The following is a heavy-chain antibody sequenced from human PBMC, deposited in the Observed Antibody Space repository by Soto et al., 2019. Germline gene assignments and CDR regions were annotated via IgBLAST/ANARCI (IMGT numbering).Heavy chain of an antibody. CDR2: IIPIFGTA. V-gene: IGHV1-69*01. D-gene: IGHD4-4*01. Sequence: QVQLVQSGAEVKKPGSSVKVSCKASGGTFSSYAISWVRQAPGQGLEWMGGIIPIFGTANYAQKVQGRVTITADESTSTAYMELSSLRSEDTAVYYCARDVRDYSNYFDAFDIWGQGTMVTVSS. CDR3: ARDVRDYSNYFDAFDI. CDR1: GGTFSSYA. J-gene: IGHJ3*02.